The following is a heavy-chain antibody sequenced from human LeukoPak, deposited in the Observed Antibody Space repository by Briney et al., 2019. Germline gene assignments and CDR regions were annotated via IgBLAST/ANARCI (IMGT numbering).Heavy chain of an antibody. J-gene: IGHJ4*02. Sequence: GGSLRLSCAASGFTVSSNYMSWVRQAPGKGLEWVSVIYSGGSTYYADSVKGRFTISRDNSKNTPYLQMNSLRAEDTAVYYCARVSQGQQLVDYWGQGTLATVSS. CDR2: IYSGGST. CDR3: ARVSQGQQLVDY. CDR1: GFTVSSNY. D-gene: IGHD6-13*01. V-gene: IGHV3-53*01.